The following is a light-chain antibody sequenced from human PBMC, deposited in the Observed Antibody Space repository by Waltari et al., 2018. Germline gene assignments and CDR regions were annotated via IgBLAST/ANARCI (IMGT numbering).Light chain of an antibody. CDR1: QSVGRY. Sequence: EIVLTQSPGTLSLSPGERATLSCRASQSVGRYLARYQQKPGQAPRRIIYDASTRATGITDRFSGSGSWRDGSLTISRLESEDFAVYYCQKYVNLPATFGQGTKVEIK. J-gene: IGKJ1*01. CDR3: QKYVNLPAT. CDR2: DAS. V-gene: IGKV3-20*01.